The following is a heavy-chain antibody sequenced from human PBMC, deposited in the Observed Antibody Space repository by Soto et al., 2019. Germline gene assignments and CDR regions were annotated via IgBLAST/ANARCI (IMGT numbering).Heavy chain of an antibody. CDR2: IITLFGTA. V-gene: IGHV1-69*01. D-gene: IGHD4-17*01. J-gene: IGHJ4*02. Sequence: VQLMQSGAEVKQPGSSVKVSCKASGGTFSSHSINWVRQAPGQGLEWMGGIITLFGTANYAQNFQGRVTITADQSTSKAYMELNSLRSADTAVYYCAREVGYGDFSAALLDWGQGTLVTVSS. CDR1: GGTFSSHS. CDR3: AREVGYGDFSAALLD.